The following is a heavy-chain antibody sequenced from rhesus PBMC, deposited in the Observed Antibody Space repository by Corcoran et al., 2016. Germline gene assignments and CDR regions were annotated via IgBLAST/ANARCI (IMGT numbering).Heavy chain of an antibody. Sequence: QVQLQESGPGLVKPSETLSLTCAVSGGSISSSYYYWSWIRRAPGKGRGWIGYISDSGGTSYPPSLTSRVTISRATSKNQCSLKLSSVTAADTAVYYCARRLSSAFDYWGQGVLVTVSS. CDR1: GGSISSSYYY. CDR2: ISDSGGT. CDR3: ARRLSSAFDY. V-gene: IGHV4-122*01. J-gene: IGHJ4*01. D-gene: IGHD6-31*01.